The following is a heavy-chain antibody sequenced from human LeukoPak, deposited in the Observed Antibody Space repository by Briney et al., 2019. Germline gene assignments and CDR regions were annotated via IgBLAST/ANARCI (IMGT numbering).Heavy chain of an antibody. D-gene: IGHD4/OR15-4a*01. CDR2: IWNPGSNK. CDR1: GFNFSDFG. Sequence: GGSLRLSCAASGFNFSDFGMDWVRQAPGKGLEWVAFIWNPGSNKHYADSVKGRFTISRDNSKNTLYLQMNSLRAEDTAVYYCARRAGAYSHPYDYWGQGTLVTVSS. J-gene: IGHJ4*02. CDR3: ARRAGAYSHPYDY. V-gene: IGHV3-33*01.